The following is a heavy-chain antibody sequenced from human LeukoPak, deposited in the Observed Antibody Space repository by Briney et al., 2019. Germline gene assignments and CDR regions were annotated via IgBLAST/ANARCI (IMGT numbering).Heavy chain of an antibody. J-gene: IGHJ4*02. D-gene: IGHD3-9*01. CDR1: GGSISSYY. CDR3: ARELRYFDWSFDY. V-gene: IGHV4-59*01. CDR2: IYYSGST. Sequence: SETLSLTCTVSGGSISSYYWSWIRQPPGKGLEWIGYIYYSGSTNYNPSLKSRVTISVDTSKNQFSLKLSSVTAADTAVYYCARELRYFDWSFDYWGQGTLVTVSS.